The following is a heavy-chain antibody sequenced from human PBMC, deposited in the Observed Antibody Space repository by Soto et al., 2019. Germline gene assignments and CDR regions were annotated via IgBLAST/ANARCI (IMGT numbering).Heavy chain of an antibody. CDR2: ISYDGSDK. D-gene: IGHD3-16*01. CDR1: GFTFSSFG. V-gene: IGHV3-30*18. Sequence: QVQLVESGGGVVQPGRSLRLSCAASGFTFSSFGMHWVRQAPDKGLQWVAVISYDGSDKYYADSVKGRFTISRDDSTNTMYLQRNSLRLEDTAVYYCAKTSGYDYVWGSSGLDPWGQGTLVTVSS. CDR3: AKTSGYDYVWGSSGLDP. J-gene: IGHJ5*02.